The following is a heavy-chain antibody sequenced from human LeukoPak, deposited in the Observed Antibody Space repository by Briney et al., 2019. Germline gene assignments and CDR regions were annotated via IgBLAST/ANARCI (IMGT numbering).Heavy chain of an antibody. CDR2: INSDGSSR. CDR3: TRPQDVHNSFDC. Sequence: PGGSLRLSCVASGFTFSSNWMHWVRQAPGKGLVWVSRINSDGSSRSYAESVKGRFTISRDNAKSTLYLQVDSLRAEDTAVYYCTRPQDVHNSFDCWGRGNL. D-gene: IGHD5-24*01. V-gene: IGHV3-74*01. CDR1: GFTFSSNW. J-gene: IGHJ4*02.